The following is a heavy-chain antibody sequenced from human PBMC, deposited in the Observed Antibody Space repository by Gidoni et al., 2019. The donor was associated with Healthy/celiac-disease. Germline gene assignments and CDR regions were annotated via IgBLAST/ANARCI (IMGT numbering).Heavy chain of an antibody. D-gene: IGHD3-22*01. Sequence: QVQLQESGPGLEKPSQTLSLNCTVAGGSISSGDYYWSWIRQPPVKGLEWIGYIYYSGSTYYIPSLKSRVTISVDTSKNQFSLKLSSVTAADTAVYYCARDDDSSGYYDYWGQGTLVTVSS. V-gene: IGHV4-30-4*01. J-gene: IGHJ4*02. CDR3: ARDDDSSGYYDY. CDR1: GGSISSGDYY. CDR2: IYYSGST.